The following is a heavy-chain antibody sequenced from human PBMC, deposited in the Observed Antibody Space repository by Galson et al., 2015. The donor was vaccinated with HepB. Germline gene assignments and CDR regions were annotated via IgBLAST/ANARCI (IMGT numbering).Heavy chain of an antibody. CDR1: GYTFTSYA. Sequence: SVKVSCKASGYTFTSYAMNWVRQAPGQGLEWMGWINTNTGNPTYAQGFTGRFVFSLDTSVSTAYLQISSLKAEDTAVYYCARGAFTIFGALYYFDYWGQGTLVTVSS. J-gene: IGHJ4*02. D-gene: IGHD3-3*01. V-gene: IGHV7-4-1*02. CDR3: ARGAFTIFGALYYFDY. CDR2: INTNTGNP.